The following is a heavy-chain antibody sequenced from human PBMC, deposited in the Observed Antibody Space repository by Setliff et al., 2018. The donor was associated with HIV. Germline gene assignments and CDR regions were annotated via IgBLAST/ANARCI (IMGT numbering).Heavy chain of an antibody. J-gene: IGHJ6*03. CDR1: GGNFDSYG. V-gene: IGHV1-69*13. Sequence: SVKVSCKASGGNFDSYGITWLRQAPGQGLEWMGGVIPMFAAGTYAQKFQGRITSTADESTTTAYMELSSLRSDDTAIYYCSRFDPCSGVCSYDSHYYYYMDVWGKGTAVTVSS. CDR2: VIPMFAAG. D-gene: IGHD2-21*01. CDR3: SRFDPCSGVCSYDSHYYYYMDV.